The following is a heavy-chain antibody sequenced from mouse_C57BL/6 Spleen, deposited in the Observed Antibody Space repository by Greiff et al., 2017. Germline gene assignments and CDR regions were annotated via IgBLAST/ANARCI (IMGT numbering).Heavy chain of an antibody. CDR3: AKTGGVPYWYLDV. Sequence: DVMLVESGGGLVKPGGSLKLSCAASGFTFSSYAMSWVRQTPEKRLEWVATISDGGSYTYYPDNVKGRFTISRDNAKNNLYLQMSHLKSEDTAMYYCAKTGGVPYWYLDVWGTGTTVTVSS. CDR2: ISDGGSYT. D-gene: IGHD3-2*01. V-gene: IGHV5-4*03. CDR1: GFTFSSYA. J-gene: IGHJ1*03.